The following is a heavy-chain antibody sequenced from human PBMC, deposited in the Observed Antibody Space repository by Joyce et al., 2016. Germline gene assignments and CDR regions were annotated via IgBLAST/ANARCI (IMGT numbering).Heavy chain of an antibody. Sequence: QVQLVQSGAEVKKPGASVKVSCKASGYTFTAYYMHWVRQAPGQGLEWRGRINPNTGGIDYAQKFQGRVSMTSDTSVSTVYMELSSLKSDETGVYFCARDFWSGYYSDHWGQGTLVTVSS. CDR3: ARDFWSGYYSDH. CDR1: GYTFTAYY. J-gene: IGHJ4*02. V-gene: IGHV1-2*05. CDR2: INPNTGGI. D-gene: IGHD3-3*01.